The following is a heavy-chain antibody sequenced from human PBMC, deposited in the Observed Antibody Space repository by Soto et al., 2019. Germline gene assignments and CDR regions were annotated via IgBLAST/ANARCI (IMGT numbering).Heavy chain of an antibody. V-gene: IGHV1-3*01. J-gene: IGHJ3*01. Sequence: QVQLVQSGAELKKPGASVNISCTASGFTFTDNLINWVRQAPGQGLEWMGWINPDTGNTRYSETFQGRVTISRHSYARIGYLELSGLKNEDTALYFCARDIQIVGLRANDAFDVWGQGTMISVSS. D-gene: IGHD6-6*01. CDR2: INPDTGNT. CDR3: ARDIQIVGLRANDAFDV. CDR1: GFTFTDNL.